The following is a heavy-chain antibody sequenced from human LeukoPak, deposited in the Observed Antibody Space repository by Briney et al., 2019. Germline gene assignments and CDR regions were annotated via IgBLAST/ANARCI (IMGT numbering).Heavy chain of an antibody. CDR2: IIPILGIA. J-gene: IGHJ4*02. Sequence: SVKVSCKASGGTFSSYAISWVRQAPGQGLEWMGRIIPILGIANYAQKFQGRVTITADKSTSTAYMELSSLRSEDTAVYYCARGLDYGEIVYWGQGTLVTVSS. CDR3: ARGLDYGEIVY. CDR1: GGTFSSYA. D-gene: IGHD4-17*01. V-gene: IGHV1-69*04.